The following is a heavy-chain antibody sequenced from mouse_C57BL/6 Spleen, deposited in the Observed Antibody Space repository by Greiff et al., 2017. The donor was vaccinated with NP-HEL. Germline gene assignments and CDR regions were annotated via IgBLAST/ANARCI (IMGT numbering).Heavy chain of an antibody. V-gene: IGHV1-82*01. J-gene: IGHJ4*01. Sequence: QVQLKQSGPELVKPGASVKISCKASGYAFSSSWMNWVKQRPGKGLEWIGRIYPGDGDTNYNGKFKGKATLTADKSSSTAYMQLSSLTSEDSAVYFCARGNYVPSYYAMDYWGQGTSVTVSS. D-gene: IGHD2-1*01. CDR2: IYPGDGDT. CDR3: ARGNYVPSYYAMDY. CDR1: GYAFSSSW.